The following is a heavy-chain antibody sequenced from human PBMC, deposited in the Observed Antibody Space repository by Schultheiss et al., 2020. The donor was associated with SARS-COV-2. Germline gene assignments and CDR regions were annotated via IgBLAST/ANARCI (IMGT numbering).Heavy chain of an antibody. CDR1: GFTVSSNY. CDR2: IYSGGST. CDR3: AKTLVAAAGTDVY. Sequence: LSLTCAASGFTVSSNYMSWVRQAPGKGLEWVSVIYSGGSTYYADSVKGRYTISRDNSENTLYLQMNSLRAEDTAVYYCAKTLVAAAGTDVYWGQGTLVTVSS. J-gene: IGHJ4*02. V-gene: IGHV3-53*01. D-gene: IGHD6-13*01.